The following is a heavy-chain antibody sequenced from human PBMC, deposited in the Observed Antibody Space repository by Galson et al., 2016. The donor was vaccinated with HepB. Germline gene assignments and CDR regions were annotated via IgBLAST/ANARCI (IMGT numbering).Heavy chain of an antibody. D-gene: IGHD1-1*01. CDR3: ARDKGGIGTFFDY. CDR1: GFTLSSYS. J-gene: IGHJ4*02. V-gene: IGHV3-21*01. Sequence: SLRLSCAASGFTLSSYSMIWVRQAPGKGLEWVSCIDSSSTYIYYADSVKGRFTISRDNAKNSLYLQMNSLRAEDTAVYYCARDKGGIGTFFDYWGQGTLVTVSS. CDR2: IDSSSTYI.